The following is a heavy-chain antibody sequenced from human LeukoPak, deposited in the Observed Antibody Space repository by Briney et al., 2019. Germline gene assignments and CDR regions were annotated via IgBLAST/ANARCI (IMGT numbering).Heavy chain of an antibody. V-gene: IGHV1-2*02. J-gene: IGHJ4*02. D-gene: IGHD4-17*01. CDR1: GYTFTDYY. CDR2: INPNSGGT. CDR3: AGVMSTVTSGCYNYMDV. Sequence: GASVKVSCKTSGYTFTDYYMHWVRQAPGQVLEWMGWINPNSGGTNYAQRFQGRVTMTRDTSISTAYMELNRLRSDDTAVYYCAGVMSTVTSGCYNYMDVWGQGTLVTVSS.